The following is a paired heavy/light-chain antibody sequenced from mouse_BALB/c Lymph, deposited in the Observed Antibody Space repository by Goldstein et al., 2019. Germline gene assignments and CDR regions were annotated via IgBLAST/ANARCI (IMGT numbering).Light chain of an antibody. V-gene: IGKV8-19*01. J-gene: IGKJ4*01. CDR2: WAS. CDR1: QSLLNSGNQKNY. CDR3: QNDYSYPFT. Sequence: DIVMTQSPSSLTVTAGEKVTMSCKSSQSLLNSGNQKNYLTWYQQKPGQPPKLLIYWASTRESGVPDRFTGSGSGTDFTLTISSVQAEDLAVYYCQNDYSYPFTFGSGTKLEIK.
Heavy chain of an antibody. CDR2: ISDGGSYT. Sequence: EVQLVESGGGLVKPGGSLKLSCAASGFTFSDYYMYWVRQTPEKRLEWVATISDGGSYTYYPDSVKGRFTISRDNAKNNLYLQMSSLKSEDTAMYYCARSGGNYVRFAYWGQGTLVTVSA. D-gene: IGHD2-1*01. J-gene: IGHJ3*01. V-gene: IGHV5-4*02. CDR3: ARSGGNYVRFAY. CDR1: GFTFSDYY.